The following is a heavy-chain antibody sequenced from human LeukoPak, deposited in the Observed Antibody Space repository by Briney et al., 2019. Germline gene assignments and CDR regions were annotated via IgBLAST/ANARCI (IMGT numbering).Heavy chain of an antibody. CDR3: ARGNNMYCGGDCYSS. V-gene: IGHV4-39*07. J-gene: IGHJ4*02. Sequence: SETLSLTCTVSGGSISSGDYYWSWIRQPPGKGLEWIGEINHSGSTNYNPSLKSRVTISVDTSKNQFSLKLSSVTAADTAVYYCARGNNMYCGGDCYSSWGQGTLVTVSS. D-gene: IGHD2-21*02. CDR2: INHSGST. CDR1: GGSISSGDYY.